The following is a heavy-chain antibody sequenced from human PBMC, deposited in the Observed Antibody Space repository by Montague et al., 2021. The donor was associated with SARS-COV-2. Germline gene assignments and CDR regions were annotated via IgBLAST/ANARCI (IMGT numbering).Heavy chain of an antibody. Sequence: SLRLSCAASGFTFDDYAMHWVRQASGKGLEWVSGISWNSGSTGYADSVKGRFTISRDNAKNSLYLQMNSLRAEDTALYYCAKAGSTSCYVRCGWFDPWGQGTLVTVSS. J-gene: IGHJ5*02. CDR3: AKAGSTSCYVRCGWFDP. V-gene: IGHV3-9*01. CDR2: ISWNSGST. CDR1: GFTFDDYA. D-gene: IGHD2-2*01.